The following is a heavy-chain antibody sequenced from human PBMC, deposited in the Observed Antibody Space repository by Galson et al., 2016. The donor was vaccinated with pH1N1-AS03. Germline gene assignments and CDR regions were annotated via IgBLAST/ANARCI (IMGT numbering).Heavy chain of an antibody. Sequence: SVKVSCKASGGTFTSHAVSWMRQAPGQGLEWRGGIILSLGITHSARAFKGRGTFTADESATTAYMELTSLRSEDTAVFYCARGGEFNYGTLDYWGQGSLVTVSS. CDR1: GGTFTSHA. D-gene: IGHD1-1*01. J-gene: IGHJ4*02. V-gene: IGHV1-69*10. CDR2: IILSLGIT. CDR3: ARGGEFNYGTLDY.